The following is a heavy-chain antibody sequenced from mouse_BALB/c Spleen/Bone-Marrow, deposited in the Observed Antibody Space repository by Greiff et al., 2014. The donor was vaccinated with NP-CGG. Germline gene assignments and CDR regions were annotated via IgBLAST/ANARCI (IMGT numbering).Heavy chain of an antibody. CDR2: ISSGGST. V-gene: IGHV5-6-5*01. CDR3: ARDDYDDQYYFDY. D-gene: IGHD2-4*01. Sequence: LQQSGGGLVKPGGSLKLSCAASGFTFSSYAMSWVRRTPEKRLEWVASISSGGSTYYPDSVKGRFTISRDNARNILYLQMSSLRSEDTAMYYCARDDYDDQYYFDYWGQGTTLTVSS. J-gene: IGHJ2*01. CDR1: GFTFSSYA.